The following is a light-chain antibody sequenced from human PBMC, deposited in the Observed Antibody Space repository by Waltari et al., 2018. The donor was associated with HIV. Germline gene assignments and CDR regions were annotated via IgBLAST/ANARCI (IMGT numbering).Light chain of an antibody. Sequence: QSALTQPPSTSGTPGQRVTMSCSGSSSTVGRDNVHWYQQIPGTAPKLLIYNDYQRPSGVPDRFSGSKSGTSASLAISGLRSEDEADYYCAAWDNILSGYVFGTGTKVTVL. CDR2: NDY. CDR3: AAWDNILSGYV. V-gene: IGLV1-47*01. CDR1: SSTVGRDN. J-gene: IGLJ1*01.